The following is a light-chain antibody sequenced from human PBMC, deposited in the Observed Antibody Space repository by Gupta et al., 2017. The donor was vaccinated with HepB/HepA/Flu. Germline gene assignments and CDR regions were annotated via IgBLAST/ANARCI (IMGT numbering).Light chain of an antibody. CDR2: KVT. CDR1: SSDVGRYND. V-gene: IGLV2-8*01. Sequence: SALTQPPSASGSPGQSVTISCTGTSSDVGRYNDVSWYQQHPGKAPKLLIYKVTNRPSGVPDRFSASKSGNTASLTVSGLQAEDEADYYCSSYAGINSYVFGTGTKVTVL. CDR3: SSYAGINSYV. J-gene: IGLJ1*01.